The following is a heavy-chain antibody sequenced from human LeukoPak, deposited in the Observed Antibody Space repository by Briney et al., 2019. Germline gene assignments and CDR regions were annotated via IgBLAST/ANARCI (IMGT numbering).Heavy chain of an antibody. D-gene: IGHD6-19*01. V-gene: IGHV3-43*01. CDR2: ISWDGDNT. J-gene: IGHJ4*02. CDR1: GFTFDDYT. Sequence: GGSLRLSCAAAGFTFDDYTMSWVRQAPGKGLEWVALISWDGDNTYYADSVKGRFTISRDNSKTPLYLQMNSLRTEDTALYYCAKGNSIAVSAFFDYWGQGTLVTVSS. CDR3: AKGNSIAVSAFFDY.